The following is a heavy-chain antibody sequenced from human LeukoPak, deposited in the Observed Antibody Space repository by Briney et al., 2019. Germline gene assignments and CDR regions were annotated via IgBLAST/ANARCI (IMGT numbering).Heavy chain of an antibody. J-gene: IGHJ5*02. CDR3: ARGPVEYSSSSHWFDP. Sequence: GASVKVSCKASGGTFSSYAISWVRQAPGQGLEWMGGIIPIFGTANYAQKFQGRVTITADESTSTAYMELSSLRSEDTAVYYCARGPVEYSSSSHWFDPWGQGTLVTVSS. CDR1: GGTFSSYA. CDR2: IIPIFGTA. V-gene: IGHV1-69*13. D-gene: IGHD6-6*01.